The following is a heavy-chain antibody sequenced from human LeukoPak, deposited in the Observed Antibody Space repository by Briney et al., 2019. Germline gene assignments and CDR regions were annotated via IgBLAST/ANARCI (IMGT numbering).Heavy chain of an antibody. V-gene: IGHV3-48*02. CDR1: GFTFSSHD. Sequence: GGSLRLSCAASGFTFSSHDMNWVRHAPGKGLEWVSHISSSSSTIYYVDSVKGRLTISRDNAKNSLFLQMNSLRDEDTAVYYCARDPPPFCTGYSFQYYGMDVWGQGTTVTVSS. CDR3: ARDPPPFCTGYSFQYYGMDV. J-gene: IGHJ6*02. CDR2: ISSSSSTI. D-gene: IGHD3/OR15-3a*01.